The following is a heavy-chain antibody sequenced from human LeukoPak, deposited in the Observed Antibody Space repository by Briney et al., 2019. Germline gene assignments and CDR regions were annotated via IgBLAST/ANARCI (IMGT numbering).Heavy chain of an antibody. V-gene: IGHV1-69*05. Sequence: GASVKVSCKASGGTFSSYAISWVRQAPGQGLEWMGGIIPIFGTANYAQKFQGRVTITTDESTSTAYMELSSLRSEDTAVYYCARDSSSWYSYHYYSDYWGQGTLVTVSS. CDR3: ARDSSSWYSYHYYSDY. CDR1: GGTFSSYA. D-gene: IGHD6-13*01. CDR2: IIPIFGTA. J-gene: IGHJ4*02.